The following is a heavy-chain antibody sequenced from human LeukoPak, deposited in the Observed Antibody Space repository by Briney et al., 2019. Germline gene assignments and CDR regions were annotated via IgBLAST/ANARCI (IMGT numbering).Heavy chain of an antibody. CDR1: GGTFSNYA. CDR2: IIPLFGTA. Sequence: SVKVSCKASGGTFSNYAISWVRQAPGQGLEWMGGIIPLFGTANYAQRFQGRVTITADESASTAYMALSSLRSEDTAIYYCARARIPFAVVIPWDYWGQGTLVTVSS. V-gene: IGHV1-69*13. D-gene: IGHD3-3*01. J-gene: IGHJ4*02. CDR3: ARARIPFAVVIPWDY.